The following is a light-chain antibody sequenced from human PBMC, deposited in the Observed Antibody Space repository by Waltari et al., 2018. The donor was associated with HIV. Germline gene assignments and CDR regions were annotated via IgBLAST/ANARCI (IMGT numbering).Light chain of an antibody. J-gene: IGLJ3*02. CDR1: SSNFGSTT. CDR3: AAWDDSLNGLWV. V-gene: IGLV1-44*01. CDR2: SNI. Sequence: QSVLTQPPSASGTPGQRVTISCSGRSSNFGSTTVNWYQQLPGTAPKLLIYSNIQRPSGVPDRFSGSKSGTSASLAISGLQSDDEADYYCAAWDDSLNGLWVFGGGTKLTVL.